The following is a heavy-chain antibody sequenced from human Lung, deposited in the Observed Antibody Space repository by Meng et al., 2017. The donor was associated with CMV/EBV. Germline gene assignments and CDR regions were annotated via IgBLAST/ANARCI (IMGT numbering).Heavy chain of an antibody. J-gene: IGHJ4*01. CDR2: ISTYNDDK. V-gene: IGHV1-18*01. CDR3: SRDRVGEPTFYY. CDR1: GYTFTGYG. D-gene: IGHD1-26*01. Sequence: SXXVSXKTSGYTFTGYGISWVRQAPGQGLEWMGWISTYNDDKTYVQKFQTRVTMTTDRSTSTAYMELRNLRSDDTAVYYCSRDRVGEPTFYYWGQGTLVTVSS.